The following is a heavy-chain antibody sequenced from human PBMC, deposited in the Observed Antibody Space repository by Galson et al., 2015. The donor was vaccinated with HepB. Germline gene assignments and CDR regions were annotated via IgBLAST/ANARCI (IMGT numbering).Heavy chain of an antibody. D-gene: IGHD4-17*01. CDR3: TYTVWVGHDYGDYRHDY. Sequence: SLRLSCAASGFTFSNAWMSWVRQAPGKGLEWVGRIKSKTDGGTTDYAAPVKGRFTISRDDSKNTLYLQMNSLKTEDTAVYYCTYTVWVGHDYGDYRHDYWGQGTLVTVSS. V-gene: IGHV3-15*01. J-gene: IGHJ4*02. CDR1: GFTFSNAW. CDR2: IKSKTDGGTT.